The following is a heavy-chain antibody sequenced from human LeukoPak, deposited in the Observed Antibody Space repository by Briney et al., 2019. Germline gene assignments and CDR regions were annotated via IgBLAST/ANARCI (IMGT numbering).Heavy chain of an antibody. J-gene: IGHJ4*02. Sequence: GGFLRLSCAASGFTFSSYAMSWVRQAPGKGLEWVSAISGSGGSTYYADSVKGRFTISRDNSKNTLYLQMNSLRAEDTAVYYCAKDQSYSNYEYDYWGQGTLVTVSS. CDR2: ISGSGGST. V-gene: IGHV3-23*01. D-gene: IGHD4-11*01. CDR3: AKDQSYSNYEYDY. CDR1: GFTFSSYA.